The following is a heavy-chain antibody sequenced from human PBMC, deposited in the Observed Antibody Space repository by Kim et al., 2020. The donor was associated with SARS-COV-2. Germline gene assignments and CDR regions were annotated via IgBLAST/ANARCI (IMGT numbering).Heavy chain of an antibody. CDR2: ISYDGSNK. J-gene: IGHJ4*02. Sequence: GGSLRLSCAASGFTFSSYGMHWVRQAPGKGLEGVAIISYDGSNKYYADSVKGRFTISRDNSKNTLYLQMNSLRAEYTAVYYCAKWPRYCAGGSCHYYFDYSSRGYAVTVSS. D-gene: IGHD2-15*01. CDR1: GFTFSSYG. V-gene: IGHV3-30*18. CDR3: AKWPRYCAGGSCHYYFDY.